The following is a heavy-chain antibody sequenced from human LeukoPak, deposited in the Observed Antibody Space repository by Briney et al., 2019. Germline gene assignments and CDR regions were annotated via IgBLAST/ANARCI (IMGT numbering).Heavy chain of an antibody. J-gene: IGHJ6*03. V-gene: IGHV3-21*01. CDR2: ISSSSSYI. Sequence: PGGSLRLSCAASGFTFSSYSMNWVRQAPGKGLEWVSSISSSSSYIYYADSVKGRFTISRDNAKNSLYLQMNSLRAEDTAVYYCARVPLGDTAMVQPQAAPNVYYYYMDVWGKGTTVTVSS. CDR1: GFTFSSYS. CDR3: ARVPLGDTAMVQPQAAPNVYYYYMDV. D-gene: IGHD5-18*01.